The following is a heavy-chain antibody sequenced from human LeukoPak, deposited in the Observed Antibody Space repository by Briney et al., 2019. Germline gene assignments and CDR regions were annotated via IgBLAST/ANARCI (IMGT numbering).Heavy chain of an antibody. CDR2: INHSGST. CDR3: ARGFGAYYDFWSGYTY. D-gene: IGHD3-3*01. V-gene: IGHV4-34*01. J-gene: IGHJ4*02. Sequence: KSSETLSLTCAVYGGSFSGYYWSWIRQPPGKGLEWIGVINHSGSTNYNPSLKSRVTISVDTSKNQFSLKLSSVTAADTAVYYCARGFGAYYDFWSGYTYWGQGTLVTVSS. CDR1: GGSFSGYY.